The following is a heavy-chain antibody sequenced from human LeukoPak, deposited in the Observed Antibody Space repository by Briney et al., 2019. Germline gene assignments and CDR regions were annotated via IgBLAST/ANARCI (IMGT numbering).Heavy chain of an antibody. J-gene: IGHJ4*02. D-gene: IGHD6-19*01. Sequence: ASVKVSCKASGYTFTGYFMHWVRQAPGQGLEWMGWINPNSGDTNYAQKFQGRVTMTRDTSISTAYMELSRLRSDDTAVYYCARDKSGNSGWYSYFDYWGQGTLVTVSS. CDR3: ARDKSGNSGWYSYFDY. V-gene: IGHV1-2*02. CDR1: GYTFTGYF. CDR2: INPNSGDT.